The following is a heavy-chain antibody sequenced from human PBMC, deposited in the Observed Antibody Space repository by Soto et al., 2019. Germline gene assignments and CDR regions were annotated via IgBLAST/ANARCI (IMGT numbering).Heavy chain of an antibody. CDR1: GFTFSSYA. J-gene: IGHJ4*02. V-gene: IGHV3-23*01. CDR3: AKDRVWGSYRTLDY. Sequence: GGSLRLSCAASGFTFSSYAMSWVRQAPGKGLEWVSAISGSGGSTYYADSVKGRFTISRDNSKNTLYLQMNSLRAEDTAVYYWAKDRVWGSYRTLDYWGQGTLVTVSS. D-gene: IGHD3-16*02. CDR2: ISGSGGST.